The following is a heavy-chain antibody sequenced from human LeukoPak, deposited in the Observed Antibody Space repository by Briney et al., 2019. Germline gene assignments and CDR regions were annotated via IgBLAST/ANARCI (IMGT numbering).Heavy chain of an antibody. D-gene: IGHD2-2*02. CDR2: IYNSGKT. J-gene: IGHJ5*02. CDR1: GGSMSSYY. Sequence: SETLSLTCAVYGGSMSSYYCSWIRQLAGRGLEWIGFIYNSGKTNSKTSLRSRVTMSLDISENQFTQRLNSVTAPDTAIYYCARVRYKGFDPWGEGTLVTVPS. V-gene: IGHV4-59*10. CDR3: ARVRYKGFDP.